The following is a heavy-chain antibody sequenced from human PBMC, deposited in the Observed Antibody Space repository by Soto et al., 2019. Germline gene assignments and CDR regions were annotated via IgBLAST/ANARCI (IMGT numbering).Heavy chain of an antibody. CDR3: ARDNLSGYREY. J-gene: IGHJ4*02. D-gene: IGHD3-22*01. V-gene: IGHV4-59*01. CDR1: GGSISSYY. CDR2: IYYSGST. Sequence: SETLSLTCTVSGGSISSYYWSWIRQPPGKGLEWIGYIYYSGSTNYNPSLKSRVTISVDTSKNQFSLKLSSVTAADTAVYYCARDNLSGYREYGGQGTLDTVSS.